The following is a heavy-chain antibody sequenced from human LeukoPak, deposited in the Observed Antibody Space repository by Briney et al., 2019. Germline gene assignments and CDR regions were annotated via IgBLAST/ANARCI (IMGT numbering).Heavy chain of an antibody. CDR2: IKSKTDGGTT. J-gene: IGHJ6*03. CDR3: AKDGITIFGVVIMGGYYYMDV. Sequence: GGSLRLSCAASGFTFSNAWMSWVRQAPGKGLEWVGRIKSKTDGGTTDYAAPVKGRFTISRDDSKNTLYLQMNSLRAEDTAVYYCAKDGITIFGVVIMGGYYYMDVWGKGTTVTVSS. V-gene: IGHV3-15*01. D-gene: IGHD3-3*01. CDR1: GFTFSNAW.